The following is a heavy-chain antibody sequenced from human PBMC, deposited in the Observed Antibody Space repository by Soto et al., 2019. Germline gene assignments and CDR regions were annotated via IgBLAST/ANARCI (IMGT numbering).Heavy chain of an antibody. D-gene: IGHD4-17*01. CDR1: GGSISTGGYY. CDR3: ARGLSVTLFDN. V-gene: IGHV4-31*03. Sequence: QVQLQESGPGLVKPSQTLSLTCTVSGGSISTGGYYWTWIRQHPGKGLEWIGYIYYSGSTYYNPSLKSRATISMDTSHNQFSLKLSSVTAADTAVYYGARGLSVTLFDNWGQGTLVTVSS. CDR2: IYYSGST. J-gene: IGHJ4*02.